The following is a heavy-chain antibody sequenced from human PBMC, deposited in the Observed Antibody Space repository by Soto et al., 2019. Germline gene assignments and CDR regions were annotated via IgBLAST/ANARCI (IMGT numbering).Heavy chain of an antibody. D-gene: IGHD2-15*01. CDR2: IYHSGST. Sequence: SETLSLTCAVSGGSISSGGYSWSWIRQPPGKGLEWIGYIYHSGSTYYNPSLKSRVTISVDRSKNQLSLKLSSVPAADRAVYYCARGDDLGYCSGGSCYKYYFDYWGQGTLVTVSS. CDR1: GGSISSGGYS. V-gene: IGHV4-30-2*01. J-gene: IGHJ4*02. CDR3: ARGDDLGYCSGGSCYKYYFDY.